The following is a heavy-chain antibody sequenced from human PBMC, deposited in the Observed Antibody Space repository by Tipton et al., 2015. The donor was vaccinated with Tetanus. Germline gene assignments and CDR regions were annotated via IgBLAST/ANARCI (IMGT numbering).Heavy chain of an antibody. D-gene: IGHD3-10*01. CDR1: GYGYTGYW. CDR2: IYPGDSDA. J-gene: IGHJ5*02. V-gene: IGHV5-51*01. Sequence: QLVQSGAEVKKPGESLRISCKGSGYGYTGYWIAWVRQVPGKGPEWMGLIYPGDSDATYSPSFQGQVTISADKSIHTAYLQWTSLKPSDTAIYFCARLPKHYSASGSTWGQGTLVTVSS. CDR3: ARLPKHYSASGST.